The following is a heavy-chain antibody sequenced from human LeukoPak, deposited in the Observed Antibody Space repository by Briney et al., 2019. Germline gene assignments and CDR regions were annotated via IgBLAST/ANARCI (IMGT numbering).Heavy chain of an antibody. Sequence: ASVKVSCKASGYTFTSYGISWVRQAPGQGLEWMGWISAYNGNTNYAQKLQGRVTMTTDTSTSTAYMELRSLRSDDTAVYYCARDSGLRFLEWLEYFDYWGQGILVTVSS. CDR3: ARDSGLRFLEWLEYFDY. J-gene: IGHJ4*02. CDR2: ISAYNGNT. CDR1: GYTFTSYG. V-gene: IGHV1-18*01. D-gene: IGHD3-3*01.